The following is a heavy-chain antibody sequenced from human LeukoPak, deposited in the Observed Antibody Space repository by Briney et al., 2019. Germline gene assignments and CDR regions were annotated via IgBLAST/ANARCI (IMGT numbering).Heavy chain of an antibody. CDR1: GFTFSDYY. CDR2: ISTSAGTI. V-gene: IGHV3-11*01. CDR3: ARDAIDSSGFDFDY. D-gene: IGHD3-22*01. J-gene: IGHJ4*02. Sequence: GESLRLSCAASGFTFSDYYMTWIRQAPGKGLEWISYISTSAGTIYYADSVKGRFTISRDNAKNSLYLQMNSLRAEDTAVYYCARDAIDSSGFDFDYWSQGTLVTVSS.